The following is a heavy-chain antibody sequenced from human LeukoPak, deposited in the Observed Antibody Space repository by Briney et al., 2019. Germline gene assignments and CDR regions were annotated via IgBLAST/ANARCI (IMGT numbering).Heavy chain of an antibody. CDR1: GFTFSSYS. CDR3: ARANDCYDSSGYYYPDY. J-gene: IGHJ4*02. D-gene: IGHD3-22*01. V-gene: IGHV3-21*01. Sequence: GGSLRLSCAASGFTFSSYSMNWVRQAPGKGLEWVSSISSSSSYIYYADSVKGRFTISRDNAKNSLYLQMNSLRAEDTAVYYCARANDCYDSSGYYYPDYWGQGTLVTVSS. CDR2: ISSSSSYI.